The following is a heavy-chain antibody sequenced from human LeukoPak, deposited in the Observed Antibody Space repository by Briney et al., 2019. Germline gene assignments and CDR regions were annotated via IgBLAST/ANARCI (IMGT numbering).Heavy chain of an antibody. CDR3: ARVQTIVGARLYYFDY. D-gene: IGHD1-26*01. Sequence: ASVKVSCKASGYTFTGYYMHWVRQAPGQGLEWMGWINPHSGDANYAQKFQGRVTMTRDTSISTAYMELSRLRFDDTAVYYCARVQTIVGARLYYFDYWGQGTLVTVSS. CDR1: GYTFTGYY. CDR2: INPHSGDA. V-gene: IGHV1-2*02. J-gene: IGHJ4*02.